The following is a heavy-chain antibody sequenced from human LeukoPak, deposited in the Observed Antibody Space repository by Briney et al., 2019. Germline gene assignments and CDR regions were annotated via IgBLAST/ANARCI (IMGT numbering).Heavy chain of an antibody. CDR2: ISSTSSYI. Sequence: KPGGSLKLSCAASGFTFTNYNFYWVRQAPGRGLEWVSSISSTSSYIYYADSMKGRFTISRDNAKNSLYLQMNSLRAEDTAVYYCARALWYGPVYYGMDVWGQGTTVTVS. J-gene: IGHJ6*02. CDR3: ARALWYGPVYYGMDV. V-gene: IGHV3-21*06. CDR1: GFTFTNYN. D-gene: IGHD3-10*01.